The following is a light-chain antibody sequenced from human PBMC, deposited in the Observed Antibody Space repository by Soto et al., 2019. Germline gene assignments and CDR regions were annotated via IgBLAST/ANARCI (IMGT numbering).Light chain of an antibody. Sequence: QSALTQPASVSGSPGQSITISCTGTTSDVGGYNYVSWFQQYPGKAPKLKIYEVSNRPSGVSNRFSGSKSGNTASLTISDLQAEDEADYYCTSYTSSNTWVFGGGTKLTVL. CDR2: EVS. V-gene: IGLV2-14*01. CDR1: TSDVGGYNY. CDR3: TSYTSSNTWV. J-gene: IGLJ3*02.